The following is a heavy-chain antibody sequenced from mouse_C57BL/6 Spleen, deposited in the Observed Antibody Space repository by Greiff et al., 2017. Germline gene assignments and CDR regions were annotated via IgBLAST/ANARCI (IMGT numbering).Heavy chain of an antibody. V-gene: IGHV1-69*01. CDR1: GYTFTSYW. CDR3: ARSPLGDAMDD. Sequence: QVQLQQPGAELVMPGASVKLSCKASGYTFTSYWMHWVKQRPGQGLEWIGEIDPSDSYTNYNQKFKGKSPLTVDKSSSTAYMQLSSLTSEDSAVYYCARSPLGDAMDDWGQGTSVTVSS. D-gene: IGHD3-3*01. CDR2: IDPSDSYT. J-gene: IGHJ4*01.